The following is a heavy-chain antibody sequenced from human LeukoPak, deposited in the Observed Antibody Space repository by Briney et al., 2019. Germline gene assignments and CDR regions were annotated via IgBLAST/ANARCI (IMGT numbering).Heavy chain of an antibody. J-gene: IGHJ4*02. CDR2: IYHGGST. Sequence: PSETLSLTCAVSGYSISSGYYWGWIRQPPGKGLEWIGSIYHGGSTYYNPSLKSRVTISVDTSKNQFSLKLTSVTAADTAVYYCATSRDSSYYNYWGQGTLVTVSS. D-gene: IGHD3-3*01. CDR1: GYSISSGYY. CDR3: ATSRDSSYYNY. V-gene: IGHV4-38-2*01.